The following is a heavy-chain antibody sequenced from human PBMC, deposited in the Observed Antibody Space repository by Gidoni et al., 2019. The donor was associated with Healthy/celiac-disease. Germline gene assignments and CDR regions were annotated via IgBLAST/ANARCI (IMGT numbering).Heavy chain of an antibody. V-gene: IGHV2-5*02. Sequence: QITLKESGPTLVKPTQTLTLTCTFSGFSLSTSGVGVGWIRQPPGTALEWLALIYWDDDKRYSPSLKSRLTITKDTSKNQVVLTMTNMDPVDTATYYCAHAGDYDILTGWYYFDYWGQGTLVTVSS. CDR2: IYWDDDK. J-gene: IGHJ4*02. D-gene: IGHD3-9*01. CDR3: AHAGDYDILTGWYYFDY. CDR1: GFSLSTSGVG.